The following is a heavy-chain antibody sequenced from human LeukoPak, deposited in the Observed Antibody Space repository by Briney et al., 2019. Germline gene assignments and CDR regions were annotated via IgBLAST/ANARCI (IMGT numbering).Heavy chain of an antibody. Sequence: PSGTLSLTCAVYGGSFSGYYWSWIRQPPGKGLEWIGEINHSGSTNYNPSLKSRVTISVDTSKNQFSLKLSSVTAADTAVYYCARRSPSYYYDSVAFDIWGQGTMVTVSS. J-gene: IGHJ3*02. D-gene: IGHD3-22*01. CDR3: ARRSPSYYYDSVAFDI. CDR2: INHSGST. CDR1: GGSFSGYY. V-gene: IGHV4-34*01.